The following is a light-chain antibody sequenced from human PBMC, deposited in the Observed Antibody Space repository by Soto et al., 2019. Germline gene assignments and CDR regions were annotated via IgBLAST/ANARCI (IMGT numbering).Light chain of an antibody. J-gene: IGKJ4*01. CDR3: QQFSSYPLT. CDR1: QSVSSN. Sequence: EIVLTQSPATLSVSPGEGATLSWRASQSVSSNLAWYQQKPGQAPRLLIYDASSRATGIPDRFSGGGSGTDFTLTISRLEPEDFAVYYCQQFSSYPLTFGGGTKADIK. V-gene: IGKV3-20*01. CDR2: DAS.